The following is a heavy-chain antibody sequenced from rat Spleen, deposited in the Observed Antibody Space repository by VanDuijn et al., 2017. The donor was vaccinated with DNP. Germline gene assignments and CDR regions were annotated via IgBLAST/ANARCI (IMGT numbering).Heavy chain of an antibody. V-gene: IGHV3-1*01. CDR3: ASCAYGYTRLAY. CDR1: GYSITSNY. D-gene: IGHD1-9*01. J-gene: IGHJ2*01. Sequence: EVQLQESGPGLVKPSQSLSLTCSVTGYSITSNYWGWIRKFPGNKMEWIGHISYSGSTSYNPSLKSRISITRYTSKNKFFLQLNSLTTEDTATYYCASCAYGYTRLAYWGQGVMVTVPS. CDR2: ISYSGST.